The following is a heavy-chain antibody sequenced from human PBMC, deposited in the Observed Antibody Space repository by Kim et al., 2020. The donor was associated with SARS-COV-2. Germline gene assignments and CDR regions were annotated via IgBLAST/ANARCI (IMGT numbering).Heavy chain of an antibody. CDR3: NYYDSSGYDGVDY. J-gene: IGHJ4*02. CDR1: GGTFSSYA. Sequence: SVKVSCKASGGTFSSYAISWVRQAPGQGLEWMGGIIPISGTANYAQKFQGRVTITADESTSTAYMELSSLRSEDTAVYYCNYYDSSGYDGVDYWGQGTLVTVSS. D-gene: IGHD3-22*01. V-gene: IGHV1-69*13. CDR2: IIPISGTA.